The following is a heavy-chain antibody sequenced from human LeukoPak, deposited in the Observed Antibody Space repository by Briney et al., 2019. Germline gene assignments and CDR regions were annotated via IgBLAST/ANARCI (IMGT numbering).Heavy chain of an antibody. CDR3: ARSRQASGLFNS. CDR2: IYDRGPA. D-gene: IGHD3-10*01. Sequence: SETLSLTCTVSGYAITSGGFSWDWIRQPPGKGLEWIGCIYDRGPAYYNPSLKSRFTISVDRPKNQFFLNVTSLTAADTAVYYCARSRQASGLFNSWGQGTLVVISS. CDR1: GYAITSGGFS. V-gene: IGHV4-30-2*01. J-gene: IGHJ5*01.